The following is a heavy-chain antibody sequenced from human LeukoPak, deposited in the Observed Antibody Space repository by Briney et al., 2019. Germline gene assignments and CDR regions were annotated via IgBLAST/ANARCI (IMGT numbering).Heavy chain of an antibody. CDR3: ARVRGLRRFLEWFPVGGFDY. CDR2: IYYSGST. CDR1: GGSISSSSYY. V-gene: IGHV4-39*07. Sequence: SETLSLTCTVSGGSISSSSYYWGWIRQPPGKGLERIGSIYYSGSTYYNPSLKSRVTISVDRSKNQFSLKLSSVTAADTAVYYCARVRGLRRFLEWFPVGGFDYWGQGTLVTVSS. D-gene: IGHD3-3*01. J-gene: IGHJ4*02.